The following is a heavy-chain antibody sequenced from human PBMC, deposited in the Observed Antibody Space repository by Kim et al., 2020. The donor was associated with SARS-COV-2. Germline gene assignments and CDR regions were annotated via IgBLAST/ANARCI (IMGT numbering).Heavy chain of an antibody. D-gene: IGHD6-19*01. CDR1: GYSFTGYF. V-gene: IGHV1-2*06. CDR2: INPNNDGA. J-gene: IGHJ4*02. CDR3: SSMYYVASSGLDY. Sequence: ASVKVSCKTSGYSFTGYFLHWVRQAPGQGLEWMGRINPNNDGANYAPKFQGRVTMTRDTSTHTAYMELSRLRSDDTAVYYCSSMYYVASSGLDYWGQGTL.